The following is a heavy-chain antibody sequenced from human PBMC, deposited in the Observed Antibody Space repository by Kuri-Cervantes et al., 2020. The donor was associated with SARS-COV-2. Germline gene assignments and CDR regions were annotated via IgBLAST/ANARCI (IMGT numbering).Heavy chain of an antibody. CDR1: GGSFSGYY. D-gene: IGHD2-2*01. Sequence: GSLRLSCDVYGGSFSGYYWTWIRQPPGKGLEWIGEINDRGSTSYNPSLKTRVTISVDTSKNQFSLRLSSVTAADTAVYYCARDTGTYCSDISCYGYYYYYGMDVWGQGTTVTVSS. J-gene: IGHJ6*02. CDR3: ARDTGTYCSDISCYGYYYYYGMDV. CDR2: INDRGST. V-gene: IGHV4-34*01.